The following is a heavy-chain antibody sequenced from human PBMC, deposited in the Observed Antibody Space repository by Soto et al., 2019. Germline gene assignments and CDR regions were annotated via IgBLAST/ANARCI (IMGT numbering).Heavy chain of an antibody. V-gene: IGHV1-2*04. J-gene: IGHJ4*02. CDR2: INPHTGVT. D-gene: IGHD2-15*01. CDR1: GYTFTGYY. CDR3: ARESGGVANQAFDS. Sequence: ASVKVSCKTSGYTFTGYYIHWVRQAPGQGLEWMGWINPHTGVTNYAQNFQGWVTMTRDTSISTVYMEMTRLKSDDTAVYYCARESGGVANQAFDSWGQGSLVTVSS.